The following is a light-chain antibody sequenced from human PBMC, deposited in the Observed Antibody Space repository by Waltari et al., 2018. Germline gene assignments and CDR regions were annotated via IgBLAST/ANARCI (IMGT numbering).Light chain of an antibody. CDR1: QSVFYSPNNKNY. CDR2: WAS. Sequence: DIVMTQSPDSLAVSLGERATINCKSSQSVFYSPNNKNYLSRYQQKRGQPPKLLIYWASTRGAGVPDRCSGSGSGTDFTLTISSLQAEDVALYFCQQYYGSPFTFGGGTKVEIK. J-gene: IGKJ4*01. V-gene: IGKV4-1*01. CDR3: QQYYGSPFT.